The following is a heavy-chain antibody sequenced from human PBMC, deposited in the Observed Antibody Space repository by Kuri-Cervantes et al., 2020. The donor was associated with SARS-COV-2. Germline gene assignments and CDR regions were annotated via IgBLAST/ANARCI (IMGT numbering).Heavy chain of an antibody. J-gene: IGHJ3*02. CDR3: ARESTYTFDI. CDR2: IFHDGST. D-gene: IGHD2-2*02. Sequence: ESLKISCVVSGGALNTYNWWTWVRQPPGKGLQWIGEIFHDGSTKFNPSLSLRGRVTMSLDKSKNHFSLNLTSVTAADTAVYYCARESTYTFDIWGQGTLVTVSS. V-gene: IGHV4/OR15-8*01. CDR1: GGALNTYNW.